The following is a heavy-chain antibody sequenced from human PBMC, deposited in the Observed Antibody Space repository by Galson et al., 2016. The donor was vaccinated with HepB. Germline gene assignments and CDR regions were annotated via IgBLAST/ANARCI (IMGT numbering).Heavy chain of an antibody. J-gene: IGHJ4*02. CDR1: GFTASTTY. V-gene: IGHV3-66*02. D-gene: IGHD5-24*01. CDR3: ARVSGYNEHGGFDN. Sequence: SLRLSCAASGFTASTTYMAWVRQAPGKGLECVSVVFSGGTTCYADSVMGRFTISRDHSTNTLYLQMRSLRTEDTAVYYCARVSGYNEHGGFDNWGQGTLVTVSS. CDR2: VFSGGTT.